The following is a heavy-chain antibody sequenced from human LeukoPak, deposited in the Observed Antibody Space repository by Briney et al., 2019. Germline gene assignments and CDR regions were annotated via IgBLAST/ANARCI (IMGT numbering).Heavy chain of an antibody. CDR1: GGSFSGYY. V-gene: IGHV4-34*01. J-gene: IGHJ4*02. CDR2: INHSGST. D-gene: IGHD3-10*01. Sequence: PSETLSLTCAVYGGSFSGYYWSWIRQPPGKGLEWIGEINHSGSTNYNPSLKSRVTISVDTSKTQFSLRLSSVTAADTAVYYCARLIYHGSGSYPDYWGQGTLVTVSS. CDR3: ARLIYHGSGSYPDY.